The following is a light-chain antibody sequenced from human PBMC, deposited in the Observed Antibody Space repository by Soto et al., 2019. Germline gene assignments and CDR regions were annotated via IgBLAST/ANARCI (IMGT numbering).Light chain of an antibody. Sequence: SYELTQPPSVSVAPGTTASITCGGNNIGRKSVHWYRQKPGQAPVLAIYYDTGRPSGIPERYSGSNSGNTATLTISRVEAGADADYYCQVWDSSSDRYVFGTGTKVTVL. CDR1: NIGRKS. CDR3: QVWDSSSDRYV. CDR2: YDT. V-gene: IGLV3-21*04. J-gene: IGLJ1*01.